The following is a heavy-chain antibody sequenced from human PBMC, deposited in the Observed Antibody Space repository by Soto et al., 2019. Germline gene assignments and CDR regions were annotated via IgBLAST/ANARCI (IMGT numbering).Heavy chain of an antibody. D-gene: IGHD6-19*01. V-gene: IGHV3-23*01. J-gene: IGHJ1*01. CDR3: AKGVPGIAVAGTGYFQH. CDR1: GFTFSSYA. CDR2: ISGSGDST. Sequence: HPGGSLRLSCAASGFTFSSYAMSWVRQAPGKGLEWVSCISGSGDSTYYADSVKGRFTISRDNSKKTVYLQMNSLRAEDTAVYYCAKGVPGIAVAGTGYFQHWGQGTLVTVSS.